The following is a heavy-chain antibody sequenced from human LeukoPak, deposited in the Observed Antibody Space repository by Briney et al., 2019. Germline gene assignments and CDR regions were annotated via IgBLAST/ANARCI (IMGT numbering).Heavy chain of an antibody. CDR2: ISYDGSKK. CDR3: AKDGEIPY. J-gene: IGHJ4*02. CDR1: GFTFSSYG. Sequence: GGSLRLSCAASGFTFSSYGMHWVRQAPGKGLEWVAVISYDGSKKYYADSVKGRFTISRDNSKNTLYLQMNSLRAEDTAVYYCAKDGEIPYWGQGTLVTVSS. V-gene: IGHV3-30*18. D-gene: IGHD3-10*01.